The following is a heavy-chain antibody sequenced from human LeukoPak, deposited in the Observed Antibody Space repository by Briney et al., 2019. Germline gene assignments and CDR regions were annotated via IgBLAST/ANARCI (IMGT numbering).Heavy chain of an antibody. J-gene: IGHJ4*02. Sequence: PGGSLRLSCAASGFTVSSNYMSWVRQAPGKGLEWVSVIYSGGSTYYADSVKGRFTISRDNSKNTLYLQMNSLRAEDTAVYYCASRPYYDSSGYGMYWGQGTLVTVSS. D-gene: IGHD3-22*01. V-gene: IGHV3-53*01. CDR3: ASRPYYDSSGYGMY. CDR1: GFTVSSNY. CDR2: IYSGGST.